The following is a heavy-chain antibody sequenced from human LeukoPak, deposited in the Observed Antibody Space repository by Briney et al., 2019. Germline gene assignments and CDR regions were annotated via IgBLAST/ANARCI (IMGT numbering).Heavy chain of an antibody. CDR1: GYTFTSYG. CDR3: ARDWHSSSWNYDAFDI. D-gene: IGHD6-13*01. V-gene: IGHV1-18*01. Sequence: ASVKVSCKASGYTFTSYGISWVRQAPGQGLEWMGWISAYNGNTNYAQKLQGRVTMTTDTSTSTAYMELRSLRSDDTAVYYCARDWHSSSWNYDAFDIWGQGTMVTVSS. CDR2: ISAYNGNT. J-gene: IGHJ3*02.